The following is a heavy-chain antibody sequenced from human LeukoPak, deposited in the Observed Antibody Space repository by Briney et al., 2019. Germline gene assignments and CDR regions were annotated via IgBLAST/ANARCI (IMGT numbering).Heavy chain of an antibody. CDR3: AKELVDTMVRGVPDAFDI. Sequence: GSLRLSCAASGFTFSSYGMHWVRQAPGKGLEWVAVISYDGSNKYYADSVKGRFTISRDNSKNTLYLQMNSLRAEDTAVYYCAKELVDTMVRGVPDAFDIWPRDNGHRLF. CDR2: ISYDGSNK. D-gene: IGHD3-10*01. CDR1: GFTFSSYG. V-gene: IGHV3-30*18. J-gene: IGHJ3*02.